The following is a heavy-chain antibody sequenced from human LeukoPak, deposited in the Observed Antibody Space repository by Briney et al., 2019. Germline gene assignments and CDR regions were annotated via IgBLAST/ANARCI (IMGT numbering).Heavy chain of an antibody. CDR2: IFVGGGT. V-gene: IGHV3-66*01. CDR1: GFTVSSSL. CDR3: ALGGYLYGTTFDY. D-gene: IGHD5-18*01. J-gene: IGHJ4*02. Sequence: PGGSLRLSCAASGFTVSSSLMSWVRQAPGKGLEWASAIFVGGGTYYADSVKGRFTISSDNSKNTLYLQMNSLRAEDTAVYYCALGGYLYGTTFDYWGQGTLVTVSS.